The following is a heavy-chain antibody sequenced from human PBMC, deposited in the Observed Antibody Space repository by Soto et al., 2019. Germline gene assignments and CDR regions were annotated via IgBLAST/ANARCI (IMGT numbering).Heavy chain of an antibody. J-gene: IGHJ4*02. Sequence: QVQLQESGPGLVKPSETLSLTCSVSGGSVSSGNYYWTWIRQPPGKGLEWIGYLHHSGSTNYNPSLKSRVTISLDTSKNQCSLVLSSVTAADTALYYCARDKWDGYTYGVFDYWGQGALVTVSS. D-gene: IGHD2-2*02. CDR2: LHHSGST. CDR3: ARDKWDGYTYGVFDY. CDR1: GGSVSSGNYY. V-gene: IGHV4-61*01.